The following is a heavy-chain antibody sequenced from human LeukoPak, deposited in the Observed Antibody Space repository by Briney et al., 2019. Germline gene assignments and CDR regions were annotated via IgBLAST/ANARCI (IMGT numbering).Heavy chain of an antibody. Sequence: GGSLRLSCAASGFTFSSYSMNWVRQAPGKGLEWVSYISSSSSTIYYADSVKGRFTIFRDNAKNSLYLQMNSLRAEDTAVYYCARDNHSGWYGIEWGSYYYYGMDVWGQGTTVTVSS. CDR1: GFTFSSYS. CDR2: ISSSSSTI. D-gene: IGHD6-19*01. CDR3: ARDNHSGWYGIEWGSYYYYGMDV. J-gene: IGHJ6*02. V-gene: IGHV3-48*04.